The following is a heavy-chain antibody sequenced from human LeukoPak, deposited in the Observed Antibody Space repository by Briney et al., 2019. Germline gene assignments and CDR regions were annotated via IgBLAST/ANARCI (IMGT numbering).Heavy chain of an antibody. CDR3: ARLTSGWHSNFDY. CDR2: IYPGDSDT. D-gene: IGHD6-19*01. Sequence: GESLKISCKGSGYTFTNYWIGWVRQIPGKGLEWMGIIYPGDSDTRYSPSFQGQVTISADKSISTAYLQWSSLKASDNAMYYCARLTSGWHSNFDYWGQGTLVTVSS. CDR1: GYTFTNYW. V-gene: IGHV5-51*01. J-gene: IGHJ4*02.